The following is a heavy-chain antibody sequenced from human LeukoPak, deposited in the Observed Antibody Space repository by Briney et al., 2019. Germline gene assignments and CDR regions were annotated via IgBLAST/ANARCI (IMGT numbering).Heavy chain of an antibody. CDR1: GYTFTSYG. D-gene: IGHD3-10*01. V-gene: IGHV1-46*01. CDR2: FNPSSGKT. Sequence: ASVKVSCKASGYTFTSYGISWVRQAPGQGLDWMGIFNPSSGKTTYAQKFQARVTMTRDTSTSTAYMELSSLRSEDTAVYYCARGPGLLWSGDLQTSPIDYWGQGTLVTVSS. J-gene: IGHJ4*02. CDR3: ARGPGLLWSGDLQTSPIDY.